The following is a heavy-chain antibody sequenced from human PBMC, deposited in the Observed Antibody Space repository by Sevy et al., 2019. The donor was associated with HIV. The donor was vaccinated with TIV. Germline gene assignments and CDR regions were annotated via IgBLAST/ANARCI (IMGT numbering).Heavy chain of an antibody. CDR2: INPGDSGS. D-gene: IGHD1-26*01. CDR1: GYSFTNFW. J-gene: IGHJ4*02. CDR3: ARRGWEPDLPIDY. V-gene: IGHV5-51*01. Sequence: GESLKISCKVSGYSFTNFWIGWVRQVPGKGLEWRGLINPGDSGSRYSPAFEGQVTISVDKSSRTVYLQWSSLKASDTAMYYCARRGWEPDLPIDYWGQGTLVTVSS.